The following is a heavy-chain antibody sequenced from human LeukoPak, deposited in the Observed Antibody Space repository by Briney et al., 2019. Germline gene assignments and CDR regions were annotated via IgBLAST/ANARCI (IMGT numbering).Heavy chain of an antibody. J-gene: IGHJ3*02. CDR3: ATIDYGAFDI. V-gene: IGHV3-30*03. CDR1: GFTFSNYD. CDR2: ISFDGGYK. D-gene: IGHD4-17*01. Sequence: PGGSLRLSCAASGFTFSNYDIHWVRQAPGKGLEWVSVISFDGGYKYYADSVKGRFTISRDNAKNSLYLQMNSLRAEDTAVYYCATIDYGAFDIWGQGTMVTVSS.